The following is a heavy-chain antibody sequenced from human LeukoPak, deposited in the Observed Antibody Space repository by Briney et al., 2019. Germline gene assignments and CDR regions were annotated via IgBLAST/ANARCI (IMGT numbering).Heavy chain of an antibody. D-gene: IGHD2-2*03. CDR1: GFTFGNYW. Sequence: PGGSLRLSCVASGFTFGNYWMSWVHQAPGKGLEWVANIKQDGSEKYYVDSVKGRFTISRDNAKNSLYLQMNSLRAEDTAVYYCARVPSDGLMHYFDYWGQGTLVTVSS. CDR2: IKQDGSEK. V-gene: IGHV3-7*01. CDR3: ARVPSDGLMHYFDY. J-gene: IGHJ4*02.